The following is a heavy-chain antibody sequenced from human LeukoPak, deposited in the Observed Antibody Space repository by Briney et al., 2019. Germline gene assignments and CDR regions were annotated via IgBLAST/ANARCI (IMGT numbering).Heavy chain of an antibody. D-gene: IGHD7-27*01. Sequence: GGSLRLSCAASGFSLSAYGVHWVRQAPGKGLEWVAVIWYDGTSKDYADSVKGRFTFSRDNSKNTLYLQMNSLRAEDTAVYYCASIALGDTWGQGALVTVSS. CDR3: ASIALGDT. J-gene: IGHJ5*02. CDR2: IWYDGTSK. CDR1: GFSLSAYG. V-gene: IGHV3-33*01.